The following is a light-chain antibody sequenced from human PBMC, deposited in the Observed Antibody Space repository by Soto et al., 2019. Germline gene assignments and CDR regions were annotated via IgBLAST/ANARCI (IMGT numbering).Light chain of an antibody. Sequence: EIVLTQSPGTLSLSPGERATLSCRASQSVGRDYLAWYQQKPGQAPRLLIYHASNRATGIPARFSGSGSGTDFTLTITRLEPEDFAEFYCQQYASSPHAFGGGTKVEIK. CDR2: HAS. J-gene: IGKJ4*01. V-gene: IGKV3-20*01. CDR3: QQYASSPHA. CDR1: QSVGRDY.